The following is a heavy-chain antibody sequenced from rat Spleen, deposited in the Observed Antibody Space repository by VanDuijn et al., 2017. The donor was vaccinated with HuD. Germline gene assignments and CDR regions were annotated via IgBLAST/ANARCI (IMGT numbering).Heavy chain of an antibody. CDR1: GFSLTIYG. D-gene: IGHD1-10*01. CDR2: IWTGGST. V-gene: IGHV2-16*01. J-gene: IGHJ2*01. Sequence: QVQLKESGPGLVQSSQTLSLTCTVSGFSLTIYGVTWVRQPPGKGLEWIAAIWTGGSTFYNSALKSRLSISRDTSKSQVLLKMNSLQTEDTAMYFCARSSRYQLFDYWGQGVMVTVSS. CDR3: ARSSRYQLFDY.